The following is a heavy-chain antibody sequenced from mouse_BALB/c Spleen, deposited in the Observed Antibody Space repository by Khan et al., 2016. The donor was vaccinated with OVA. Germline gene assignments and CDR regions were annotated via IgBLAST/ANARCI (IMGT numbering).Heavy chain of an antibody. CDR3: ARRNYFGYTFAY. J-gene: IGHJ3*01. V-gene: IGHV1-77*01. D-gene: IGHD1-2*01. CDR2: ISPGSGDT. CDR1: GYTFTDYY. Sequence: QVQLQQSGAELARPGASVKLSCKASGYTFTDYYINWVKQRTGQGLEWIGEISPGSGDTYYNERFKGKATLTADNSSSTAYMQLSSLTSEASVVYFCARRNYFGYTFAYWGQGTLVTVSA.